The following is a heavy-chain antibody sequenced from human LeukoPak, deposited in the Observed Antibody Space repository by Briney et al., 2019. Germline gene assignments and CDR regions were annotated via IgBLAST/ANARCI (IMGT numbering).Heavy chain of an antibody. J-gene: IGHJ5*02. CDR2: IYYSGST. CDR1: GGSISSYY. D-gene: IGHD2-2*01. Sequence: SETLSLTCTVSGGSISSYYWSWIRQPPGKGLEWIGYIYYSGSTNYNPSLKSRVTISVDTSKNQFSLKLSSVTAADTAVYYCARAGYCSSTGCYGNWFDPWGQGTLVTVSS. V-gene: IGHV4-59*01. CDR3: ARAGYCSSTGCYGNWFDP.